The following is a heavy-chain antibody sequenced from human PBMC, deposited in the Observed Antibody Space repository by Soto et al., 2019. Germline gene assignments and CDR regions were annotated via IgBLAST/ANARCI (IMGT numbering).Heavy chain of an antibody. V-gene: IGHV1-18*01. CDR3: ARSLIRGDCSSTSCYGYYYYYMDV. CDR2: ISAYNGNT. J-gene: IGHJ6*03. CDR1: GYTFTSYG. Sequence: QVQLVQSGAEVKKPGASVKVSCKASGYTFTSYGISWVRQAPGQGLEWMGWISAYNGNTNYAQKLQGRVTMTTDTSTSTAYMELRSLRSDDTAVYYCARSLIRGDCSSTSCYGYYYYYMDVWGKGTTVTVSS. D-gene: IGHD2-2*01.